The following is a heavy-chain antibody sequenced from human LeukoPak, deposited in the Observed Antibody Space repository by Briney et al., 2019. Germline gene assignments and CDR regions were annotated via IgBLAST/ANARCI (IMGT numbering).Heavy chain of an antibody. CDR1: GFTFSSYA. V-gene: IGHV3-23*01. CDR3: AKDRLWFGELSYFDY. D-gene: IGHD3-10*01. CDR2: ISGSGGRT. Sequence: QSGGSLRLSCAASGFTFSSYAMSWVRQAPGKGLEWVSAISGSGGRTYYADSVKGRFTISRDNSKNTLYLQMNSLRAEDTAVYYCAKDRLWFGELSYFDYWGQGTLVTVSS. J-gene: IGHJ4*02.